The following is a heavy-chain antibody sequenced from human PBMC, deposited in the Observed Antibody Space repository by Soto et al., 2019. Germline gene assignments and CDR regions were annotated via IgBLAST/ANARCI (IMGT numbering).Heavy chain of an antibody. Sequence: ASVTVSCQASGYTFTSYDINWVRQATGQGLEWMGWMNPNSGNTGYAQKFQGRVTMTRNTSISTAYMELSSLRSEDTAVYYCARSIAVAAAGPWGQGTLVTVSS. V-gene: IGHV1-8*01. CDR2: MNPNSGNT. J-gene: IGHJ5*02. CDR3: ARSIAVAAAGP. D-gene: IGHD6-19*01. CDR1: GYTFTSYD.